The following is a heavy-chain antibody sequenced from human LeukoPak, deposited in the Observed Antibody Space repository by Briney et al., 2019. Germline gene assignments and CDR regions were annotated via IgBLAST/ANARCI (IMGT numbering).Heavy chain of an antibody. Sequence: ASVKVSCKASGYTFTGYYMHWVRQAPGQGLEWMGRINPNSGGTNYAQKFQGWVTMTRDTSISTAYMELSRLRSDDTAVYYCARALPSSFHDFDYWGQGTLVTVSS. J-gene: IGHJ4*02. CDR3: ARALPSSFHDFDY. CDR1: GYTFTGYY. CDR2: INPNSGGT. V-gene: IGHV1-2*04.